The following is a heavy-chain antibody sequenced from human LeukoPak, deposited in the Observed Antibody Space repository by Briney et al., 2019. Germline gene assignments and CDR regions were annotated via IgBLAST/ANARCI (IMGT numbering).Heavy chain of an antibody. CDR3: ARDGSYSRFDY. D-gene: IGHD1-26*01. CDR2: IYSGGST. V-gene: IGHV3-53*01. Sequence: GGSLRLSCAASGFTVSSNYMSWVRQAPGKGLEWVSVIYSGGSTYYADSVKGRFTISRDNSKNTLYLQMNSLRAEDTAVYYCARDGSYSRFDYWGQGTLVTVSS. CDR1: GFTVSSNY. J-gene: IGHJ4*02.